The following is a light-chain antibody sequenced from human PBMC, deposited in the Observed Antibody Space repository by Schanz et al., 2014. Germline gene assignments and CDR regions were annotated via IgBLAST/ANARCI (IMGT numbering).Light chain of an antibody. Sequence: QSVLTQPPSASGTPGQRVTISCSGSSSNIGSNTVNWYQHLPGTAPKLLIYSNNQRPSGVPDRFSGSKSGTSASLAISGLQSDDEADYYCSTWDDILNGQGVFGGGTKLTVL. CDR2: SNN. CDR1: SSNIGSNT. CDR3: STWDDILNGQGV. V-gene: IGLV1-44*01. J-gene: IGLJ3*02.